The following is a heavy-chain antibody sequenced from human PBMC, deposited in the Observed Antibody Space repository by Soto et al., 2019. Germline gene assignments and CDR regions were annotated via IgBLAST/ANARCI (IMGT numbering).Heavy chain of an antibody. D-gene: IGHD3-3*01. V-gene: IGHV3-74*01. CDR3: TRDETQTFRSFVYYYGMAV. J-gene: IGHJ6*02. CDR1: GFTFRSYW. Sequence: GGSLRLSCAASGFTFRSYWMHWVRQGPGKGLVWVSRINSDGSSTSYADSVKGRFTISRDNAKNTLYLQMNSLRAEDTAVYYCTRDETQTFRSFVYYYGMAVWGQGTTVTVSS. CDR2: INSDGSST.